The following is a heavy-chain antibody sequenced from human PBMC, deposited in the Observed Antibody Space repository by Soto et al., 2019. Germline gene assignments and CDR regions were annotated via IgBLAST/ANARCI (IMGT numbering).Heavy chain of an antibody. CDR3: ARGPSSSLDY. Sequence: SETLSLTCAVYGGSFSAYYWTWIRQPPGKGPEWIGESNHGGITNYDPSLKSRVVISVDTPKKQFSLKLNSMTAADTAVYYCARGPSSSLDYWGQETLVTVSS. CDR2: SNHGGIT. CDR1: GGSFSAYY. J-gene: IGHJ4*02. V-gene: IGHV4-34*01. D-gene: IGHD6-13*01.